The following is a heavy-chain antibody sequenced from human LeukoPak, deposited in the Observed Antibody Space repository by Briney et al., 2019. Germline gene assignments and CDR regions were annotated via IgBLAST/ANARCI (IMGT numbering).Heavy chain of an antibody. CDR1: GGSVSSGSYY. Sequence: SETLSLTCTVSGGSVSSGSYYWSWIRQPPGKGLEWIGYIYYSGSTNYNPSLKSRVTISVDTSKNQFSLKLSSVTAADTAVYCCARGLQSWFDRWGQGTLVTVSS. V-gene: IGHV4-61*01. J-gene: IGHJ5*02. CDR3: ARGLQSWFDR. CDR2: IYYSGST.